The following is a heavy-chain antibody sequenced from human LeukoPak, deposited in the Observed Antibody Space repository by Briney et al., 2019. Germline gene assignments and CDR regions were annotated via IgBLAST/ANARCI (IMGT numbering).Heavy chain of an antibody. V-gene: IGHV4-4*07. D-gene: IGHD3-10*01. CDR1: GGSISSYY. CDR2: IYTSGST. Sequence: PSETLSLTCTVSGGSISSYYWSWIRQPAGKGLEWIGRIYTSGSTNYNPSLKSRVTMSVDTSKNQFSLKLSSVTAADTAVYYCAREGLLWFGEPTFDYWGQGTLVTVSS. CDR3: AREGLLWFGEPTFDY. J-gene: IGHJ4*02.